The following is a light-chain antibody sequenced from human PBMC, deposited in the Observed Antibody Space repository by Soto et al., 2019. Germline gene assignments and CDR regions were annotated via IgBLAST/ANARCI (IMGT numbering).Light chain of an antibody. Sequence: DIQMTQSPSTLSASVGDRVTITCRASQSISSWLAWYQQKPGKAPKLLIYDASSLESGVPSRFSGSGSGTEFTLAISSLQPEDFATYYCQQSLTTPWTFGQGTKVDIK. CDR1: QSISSW. J-gene: IGKJ1*01. V-gene: IGKV1-5*01. CDR3: QQSLTTPWT. CDR2: DAS.